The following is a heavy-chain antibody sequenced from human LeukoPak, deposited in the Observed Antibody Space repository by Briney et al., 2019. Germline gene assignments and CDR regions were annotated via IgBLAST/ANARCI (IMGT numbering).Heavy chain of an antibody. CDR2: MYYSGST. CDR1: GGSVSSGSYY. Sequence: SETLSLTCTASGGSVSSGSYYWSWIRQPPGKGLEWIGYMYYSGSTNYSPSLKSRVTISVDTSKNQFSLKLSSGTAADTAVYYCARALRYGHVNYWGQGTLVTVSS. V-gene: IGHV4-61*01. J-gene: IGHJ4*02. CDR3: ARALRYGHVNY. D-gene: IGHD1-14*01.